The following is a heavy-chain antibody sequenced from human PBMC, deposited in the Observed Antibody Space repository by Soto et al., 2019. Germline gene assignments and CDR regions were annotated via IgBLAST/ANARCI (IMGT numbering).Heavy chain of an antibody. CDR3: AADLYSGSYGDY. CDR2: IVVGSGNT. Sequence: SVKVSCKASGFTFTSSAVQWVRQARGQRLEWIGWIVVGSGNTNYAQKFQERVTITRDMSTSTAYMELSSLRSEDTAVYYCAADLYSGSYGDYWGQGTLVTVSS. J-gene: IGHJ4*02. V-gene: IGHV1-58*01. CDR1: GFTFTSSA. D-gene: IGHD1-26*01.